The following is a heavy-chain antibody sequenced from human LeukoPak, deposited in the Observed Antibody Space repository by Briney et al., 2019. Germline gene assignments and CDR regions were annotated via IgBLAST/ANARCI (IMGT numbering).Heavy chain of an antibody. V-gene: IGHV3-23*01. CDR3: AKDVVDSSSWYSSWFDP. D-gene: IGHD6-13*01. J-gene: IGHJ5*02. CDR2: ISGSGGST. CDR1: GFTFSSYA. Sequence: GGSLRLSCAASGFTFSSYAMSWARQAPGKGLEWVSAISGSGGSTYYADSVKGRFTISRDNSKNTLYLQMNSLRAEDTAVYYCAKDVVDSSSWYSSWFDPWGQGTLVTVSS.